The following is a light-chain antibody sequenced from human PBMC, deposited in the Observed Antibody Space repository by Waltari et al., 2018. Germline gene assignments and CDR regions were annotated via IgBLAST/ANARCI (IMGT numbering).Light chain of an antibody. J-gene: IGKJ5*01. CDR2: WAS. CDR3: QQYYITLTIP. V-gene: IGKV4-1*01. Sequence: DIVMTQSPDSLALSLGERASINCKASHTVLHSSTNKNYLAWYQQKQGQPPKLLIYWASTRQSGVSDRISGSGAETEFTLTISSLQAEDVAVYYCQQYYITLTIPFGQGTRLEIK. CDR1: HTVLHSSTNKNY.